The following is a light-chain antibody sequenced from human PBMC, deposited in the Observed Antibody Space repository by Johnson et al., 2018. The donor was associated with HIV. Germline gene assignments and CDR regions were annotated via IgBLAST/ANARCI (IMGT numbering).Light chain of an antibody. Sequence: QSVLTQPPSVSAAPGQKVTISCSGSSSNIGNNYVSWYQQFPERAPKLLIYDNTKRPSGIPDRFSGSKSDTSATLAITGLQTGDEADYYCGTWDSRLTAYVLGTGTKVTV. CDR3: GTWDSRLTAYV. CDR2: DNT. V-gene: IGLV1-51*01. CDR1: SSNIGNNY. J-gene: IGLJ1*01.